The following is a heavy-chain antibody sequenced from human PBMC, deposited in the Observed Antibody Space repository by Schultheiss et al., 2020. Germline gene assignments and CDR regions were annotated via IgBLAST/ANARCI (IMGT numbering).Heavy chain of an antibody. CDR1: GFSLSTSGMR. J-gene: IGHJ4*02. Sequence: SGPTLVKPTQTLTLTCTFSGFSLSTSGMRVSWIRQPPGKALEWLARIFSNDEKSYSTSLKTRLTISKDTSKNQVVLTMTNMDPVDTATYYCARIRDTAIDYWGQGTLVTVSS. V-gene: IGHV2-70*04. D-gene: IGHD5-18*01. CDR2: IFSNDEK. CDR3: ARIRDTAIDY.